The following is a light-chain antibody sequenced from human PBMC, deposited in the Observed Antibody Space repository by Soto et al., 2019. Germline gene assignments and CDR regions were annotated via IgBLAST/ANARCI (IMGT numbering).Light chain of an antibody. Sequence: EIVLTQSPGTLSLATGERATLSCRASQSVGRNCLAWYQQKPGQAPRILIFAASSRASGIPDRFSGSGSGSDFTLTISRLEPEDFAVYYCQQYGTSPWAFGQGTKVEIK. CDR1: QSVGRNC. CDR3: QQYGTSPWA. J-gene: IGKJ1*01. CDR2: AAS. V-gene: IGKV3-20*01.